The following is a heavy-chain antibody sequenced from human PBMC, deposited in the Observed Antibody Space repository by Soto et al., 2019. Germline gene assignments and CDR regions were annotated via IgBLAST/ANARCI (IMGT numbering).Heavy chain of an antibody. Sequence: SETLSLTCTVSGGSISSYYWIWIRQPPGKGLEWIGYIYYSGSTNYNPSLKSRVTISVDTSKNQFSLKLSSVTAADTAVYYCARVLYYYGSGSYYNVLPWFDPWGQGTLVTVS. D-gene: IGHD3-10*01. CDR1: GGSISSYY. CDR3: ARVLYYYGSGSYYNVLPWFDP. V-gene: IGHV4-59*01. CDR2: IYYSGST. J-gene: IGHJ5*02.